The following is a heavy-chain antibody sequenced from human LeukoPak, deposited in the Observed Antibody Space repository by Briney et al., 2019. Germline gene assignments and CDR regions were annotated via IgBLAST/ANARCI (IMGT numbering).Heavy chain of an antibody. J-gene: IGHJ4*02. V-gene: IGHV3-49*04. CDR1: GFTFGDYS. CDR2: IRSKSFGERT. CDR3: TRWHTTSWLDY. Sequence: GGSLRLSCTGSGFTFGDYSMTWVRQAPGKGLAWVGSIRSKSFGERTEYAASVKGRFTISRDDSENFAYLQMNSLETEDTAMYYCTRWHTTSWLDYWGQGTLVTVSS. D-gene: IGHD2-2*01.